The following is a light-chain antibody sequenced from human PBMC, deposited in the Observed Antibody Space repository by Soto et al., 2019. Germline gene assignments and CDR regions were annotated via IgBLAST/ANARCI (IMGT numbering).Light chain of an antibody. J-gene: IGLJ1*01. Sequence: QSVLTQPPSVSGSPGQSVTISCTGTSSDVGNYNYVSWYQQHPGKAPRLMIYDVTKRPSGVPGRFSGSKSGNTASLSISGLQAEDEAEYYCCSYAGSYTNVFGSGTKVTVL. CDR2: DVT. V-gene: IGLV2-11*01. CDR3: CSYAGSYTNV. CDR1: SSDVGNYNY.